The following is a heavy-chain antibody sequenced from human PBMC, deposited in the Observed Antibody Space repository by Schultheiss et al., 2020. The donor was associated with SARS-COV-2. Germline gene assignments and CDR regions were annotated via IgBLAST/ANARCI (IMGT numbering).Heavy chain of an antibody. V-gene: IGHV3-66*01. D-gene: IGHD1-1*01. Sequence: GESLKNSCAASGFTVSSNYMSWVRQAPGKGLEWVSVIYSGGSTYYADSVKGRFTISRDNAKNSLYLQMNSLRDEDTAVYYCARVILDPQNGYYFDYWGQGTLVTVSS. J-gene: IGHJ4*02. CDR2: IYSGGST. CDR3: ARVILDPQNGYYFDY. CDR1: GFTVSSNY.